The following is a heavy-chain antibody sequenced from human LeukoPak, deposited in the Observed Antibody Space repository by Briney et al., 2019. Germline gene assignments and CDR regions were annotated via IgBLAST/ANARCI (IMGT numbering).Heavy chain of an antibody. CDR2: ISGSGGST. J-gene: IGHJ4*02. CDR3: AKDRWTTAARPGYFDY. Sequence: GGSLRLSCAASGFTFSSYAMSWVRQAPGKGLEWVSAISGSGGSTYYADSVKGRFTISRDNSKNTLYLQMNSLRAEDTAVYYCAKDRWTTAARPGYFDYWGQGTLVTVSS. CDR1: GFTFSSYA. V-gene: IGHV3-23*01. D-gene: IGHD6-6*01.